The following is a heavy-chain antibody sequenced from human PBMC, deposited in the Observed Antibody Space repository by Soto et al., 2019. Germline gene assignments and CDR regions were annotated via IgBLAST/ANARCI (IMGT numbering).Heavy chain of an antibody. V-gene: IGHV3-30*03. J-gene: IGHJ4*02. CDR3: VGGQYYFDY. D-gene: IGHD3-10*01. CDR2: ISYDGSDK. CDR1: GFPFTSYG. Sequence: QVQLVESGGGVVQPGRSLRLSCAASGFPFTSYGMHWVREGPDKGLEWVAIISYDGSDKYYADSVKGRFTISRDNSKNTPYRQMNSLRPEDTALYYCVGGQYYFDYRGQGTLVIVSS.